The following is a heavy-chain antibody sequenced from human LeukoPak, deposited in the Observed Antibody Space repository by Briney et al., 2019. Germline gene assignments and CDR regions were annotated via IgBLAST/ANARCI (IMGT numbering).Heavy chain of an antibody. CDR3: ARGSGIHDY. Sequence: ASVTVSCKASGYTFTSYYMHWVRQAPGQGLEWMGIINPSGGSTSYAQKFQGRVTMTRDMSTSTVYMELRSLRSDDTAVYYCARGSGIHDYWGQGTLVTVSS. D-gene: IGHD6-13*01. V-gene: IGHV1-46*01. CDR2: INPSGGST. CDR1: GYTFTSYY. J-gene: IGHJ4*02.